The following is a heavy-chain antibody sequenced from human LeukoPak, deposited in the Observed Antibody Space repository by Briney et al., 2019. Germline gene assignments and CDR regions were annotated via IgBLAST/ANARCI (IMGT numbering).Heavy chain of an antibody. CDR3: ARTTEGGYSYGSFYYYYMDV. CDR2: IDHSGCT. V-gene: IGHV4-38-2*02. D-gene: IGHD5-18*01. J-gene: IGHJ6*03. CDR1: DYSISSGYY. Sequence: SETLSLTCTVSDYSISSGYYWGWMRQPPGKGLEWIGSIDHSGCTFYNPSLKSRVTISVDTSKNQFSLKLSSVTAADTAVYYCARTTEGGYSYGSFYYYYMDVWGKGATVTISS.